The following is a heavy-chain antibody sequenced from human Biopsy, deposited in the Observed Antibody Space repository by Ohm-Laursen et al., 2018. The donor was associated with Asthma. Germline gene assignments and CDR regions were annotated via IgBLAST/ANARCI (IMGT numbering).Heavy chain of an antibody. CDR2: IYSGGGT. V-gene: IGHV3-53*01. D-gene: IGHD4-23*01. Sequence: SLRLSCAASGFTVSTNGMSWVRQPPRKGLEWVSVIYSGGGTYYADSVQGRVTISRDNSKNTLSLQMNSLGAEDTAVYYCARAYGGSFFSGSFDIWGQGTMVTVSS. J-gene: IGHJ3*02. CDR1: GFTVSTNG. CDR3: ARAYGGSFFSGSFDI.